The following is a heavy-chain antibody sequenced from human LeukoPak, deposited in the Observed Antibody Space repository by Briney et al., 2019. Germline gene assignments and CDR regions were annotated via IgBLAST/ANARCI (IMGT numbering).Heavy chain of an antibody. Sequence: RGESLKISCKGSGYIFRSYWIAWVRQMPGKGLEWMGIIYPGDSDTRYSPSFQGQVTISADKSIGTAYLQWSSLKASDTAMYYCARRYCSGGSCYPDYWGQGTLVTVSS. CDR3: ARRYCSGGSCYPDY. J-gene: IGHJ4*02. D-gene: IGHD2-15*01. CDR1: GYIFRSYW. V-gene: IGHV5-51*01. CDR2: IYPGDSDT.